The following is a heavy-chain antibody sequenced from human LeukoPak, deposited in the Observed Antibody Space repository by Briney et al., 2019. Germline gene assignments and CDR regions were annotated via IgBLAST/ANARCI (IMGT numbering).Heavy chain of an antibody. J-gene: IGHJ4*02. CDR3: ARDEDSSGSDY. V-gene: IGHV1-2*02. CDR2: INPNSGGT. Sequence: ASVKVSCKASGYTFTGYHMHWVRQAPGQGLEWMGWINPNSGGTNYAQKLQGRVTMTTDTSTSTAYMELRSLRSDDTAVYYCARDEDSSGSDYWGQGTLVTVSS. D-gene: IGHD3-22*01. CDR1: GYTFTGYH.